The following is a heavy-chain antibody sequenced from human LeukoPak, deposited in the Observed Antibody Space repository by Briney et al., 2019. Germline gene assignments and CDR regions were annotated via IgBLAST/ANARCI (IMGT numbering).Heavy chain of an antibody. J-gene: IGHJ4*02. D-gene: IGHD1-7*01. CDR2: INHSGST. CDR1: GGSFSGYY. Sequence: NPSETLSLTCAVYGGSFSGYYWSWIRQPPGKGLEWIGEINHSGSTNYNPSLKSRVTISVDTSKNQFSLKLSSVTAADTAVYYCARGPGVTGTIGFDYLGQGTLVTVSS. CDR3: ARGPGVTGTIGFDY. V-gene: IGHV4-34*01.